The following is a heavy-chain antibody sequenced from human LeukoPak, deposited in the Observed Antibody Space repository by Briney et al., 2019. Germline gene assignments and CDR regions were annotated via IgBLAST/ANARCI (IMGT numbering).Heavy chain of an antibody. CDR1: GFSLSGYW. Sequence: PGGSLRLSCVASGFSLSGYWMYWVRQAPGKGLMYISRNNGDGSTTNYADVVKGRFTMSRDNVKNTLYLQMNSLRVEDTAVYYCARDPRNVGLAPWGXGTLVTVSS. J-gene: IGHJ5*02. V-gene: IGHV3-74*01. D-gene: IGHD2-15*01. CDR2: NNGDGSTT. CDR3: ARDPRNVGLAP.